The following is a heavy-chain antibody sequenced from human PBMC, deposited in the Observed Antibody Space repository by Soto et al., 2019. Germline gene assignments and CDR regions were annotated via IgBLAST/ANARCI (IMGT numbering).Heavy chain of an antibody. CDR3: ASTSYGYTFYDY. CDR2: IYYSGST. Sequence: QVQLQESGPGLVKPPQTLSLTCTVSGGSISSGDYYWSWIRQPPGKGLEWIGYIYYSGSTYYNPSLKSRVSXXVXPSKNQFSLNLSSVTAADTAVYYCASTSYGYTFYDYWGQGTLVTVSS. D-gene: IGHD5-18*01. V-gene: IGHV4-30-4*01. J-gene: IGHJ4*02. CDR1: GGSISSGDYY.